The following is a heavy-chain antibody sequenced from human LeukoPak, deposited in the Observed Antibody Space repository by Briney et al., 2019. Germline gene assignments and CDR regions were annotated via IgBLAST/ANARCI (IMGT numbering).Heavy chain of an antibody. CDR3: VGDVLLRFGEFFYFDY. CDR2: ISSSSNYI. Sequence: GGSLRLSCAASGFTFSSYSMNWVRQAPGKGLEWVSSISSSSNYIYYAGSVKGRFTISGDNAKNSLYLQMNSLRAEDTAVYYCVGDVLLRFGEFFYFDYWGQGTPVTVSS. V-gene: IGHV3-21*01. CDR1: GFTFSSYS. D-gene: IGHD3-10*01. J-gene: IGHJ4*02.